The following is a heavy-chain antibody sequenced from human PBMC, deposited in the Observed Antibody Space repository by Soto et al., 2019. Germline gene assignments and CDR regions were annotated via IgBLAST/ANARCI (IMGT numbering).Heavy chain of an antibody. Sequence: SETLSLTCTVSGGSISSSSYYWGWIRQPPGKGLEWIGSIYYSGSTYYNPSLKSRVTISVDTSKNQFSLKLSSVTAADTAVYYCARQLGEHSSSWYGHDWFDPWGQGTLVTVSS. CDR1: GGSISSSSYY. D-gene: IGHD6-13*01. V-gene: IGHV4-39*01. CDR3: ARQLGEHSSSWYGHDWFDP. CDR2: IYYSGST. J-gene: IGHJ5*02.